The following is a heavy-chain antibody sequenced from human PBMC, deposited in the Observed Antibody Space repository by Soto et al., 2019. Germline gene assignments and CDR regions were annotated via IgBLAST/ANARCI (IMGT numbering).Heavy chain of an antibody. CDR1: GGSISSYY. CDR3: ARVGQWLDFDY. Sequence: SETLSLTCTVSGGSISSYYWSWIRQPPGKGLEWIGYIYYSGSTNYNPSLKSRVTISVDTSKNQFSLKLSSVTAADTAVYYCARVGQWLDFDYWGQGTLVTVSS. J-gene: IGHJ4*02. D-gene: IGHD6-19*01. CDR2: IYYSGST. V-gene: IGHV4-59*01.